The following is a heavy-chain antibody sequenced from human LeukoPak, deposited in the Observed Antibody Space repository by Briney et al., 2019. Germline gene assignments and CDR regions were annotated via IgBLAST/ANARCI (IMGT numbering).Heavy chain of an antibody. J-gene: IGHJ4*02. D-gene: IGHD4-17*01. V-gene: IGHV3-30*18. CDR3: AKDVFGDYPPDY. Sequence: PGGSLRLSCAASGFTFSSYGMHWVRQAPGKGLEWVAVISYDGSNKYYADSVKGRFTISRDNSKNTLYLQMNSLRAEDTAVYYCAKDVFGDYPPDYWGQGTLVTVSS. CDR2: ISYDGSNK. CDR1: GFTFSSYG.